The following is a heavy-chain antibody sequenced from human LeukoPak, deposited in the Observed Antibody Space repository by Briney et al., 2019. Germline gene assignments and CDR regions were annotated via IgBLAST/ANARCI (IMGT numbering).Heavy chain of an antibody. V-gene: IGHV3-74*01. D-gene: IGHD6-25*01. CDR2: TSKDGSDT. Sequence: GGSLRLSCAASGFTFSDYWMHWVLQGPGKGPEWLSHTSKDGSDTFYADAAKGRFTASRDNAKNTVYLQVTNVRPDDTAVYYCARGGYSGSYYRFSWGQGTVVTVAS. CDR3: ARGGYSGSYYRFS. J-gene: IGHJ4*02. CDR1: GFTFSDYW.